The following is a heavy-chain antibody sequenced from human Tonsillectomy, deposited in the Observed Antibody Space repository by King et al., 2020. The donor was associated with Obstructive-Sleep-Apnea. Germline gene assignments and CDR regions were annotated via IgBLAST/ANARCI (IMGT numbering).Heavy chain of an antibody. J-gene: IGHJ6*02. Sequence: QLQESGPGLVKPSETLSLTCTVSGGSIGSSSYYWGWIRQPPGKGLEWIGSINYSGSTYYNPSLRSRVRISVDTSKNQLSLRLTSVTAADTAVYYCARLDIEYSYRYGMDVWGQGTTVTVSS. CDR2: INYSGST. V-gene: IGHV4-39*07. D-gene: IGHD2-2*03. CDR1: GGSIGSSSYY. CDR3: ARLDIEYSYRYGMDV.